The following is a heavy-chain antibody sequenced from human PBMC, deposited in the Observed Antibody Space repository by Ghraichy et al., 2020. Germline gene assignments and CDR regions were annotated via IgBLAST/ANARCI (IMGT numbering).Heavy chain of an antibody. CDR1: AGSIKNYD. D-gene: IGHD5-12*01. Sequence: SCTVSAGSIKNYDWSRIRQPAGKGLEWIGRIYTSGSTNYNPSLKSRLSMSVDTSKSQFSLKLTSVTAADTAVYYCARVGGYPLGAFDIWGQGTMVTVSS. J-gene: IGHJ3*02. CDR2: IYTSGST. V-gene: IGHV4-4*07. CDR3: ARVGGYPLGAFDI.